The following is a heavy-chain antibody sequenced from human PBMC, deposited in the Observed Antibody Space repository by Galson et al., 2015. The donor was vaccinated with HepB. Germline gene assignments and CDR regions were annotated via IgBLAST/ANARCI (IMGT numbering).Heavy chain of an antibody. CDR1: GFPFRTYW. Sequence: SLRLSCAASGFPFRTYWMTWVRQALGKGLEWVANMKEDGSKKYCVESAKGRFTISRDNAKNSLYLHMDSLRAEDTAVYYCARDDPGYGGYHLWGQGTLVTVSS. V-gene: IGHV3-7*03. J-gene: IGHJ4*02. D-gene: IGHD5-12*01. CDR3: ARDDPGYGGYHL. CDR2: MKEDGSKK.